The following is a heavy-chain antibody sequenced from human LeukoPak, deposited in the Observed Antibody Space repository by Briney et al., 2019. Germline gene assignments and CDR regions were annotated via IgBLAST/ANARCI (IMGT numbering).Heavy chain of an antibody. Sequence: GSLRLSCAASEFTFSSYWMSWVRQAPGKGLEWVANIKQDGGQIYYLGSVKGRFTVSRDNAKNSLYLQMNSLRAEDTAVYYCARLGARQMLEYWGQGTLVTVSS. CDR2: IKQDGGQI. V-gene: IGHV3-7*01. CDR1: EFTFSSYW. CDR3: ARLGARQMLEY. D-gene: IGHD4-17*01. J-gene: IGHJ4*02.